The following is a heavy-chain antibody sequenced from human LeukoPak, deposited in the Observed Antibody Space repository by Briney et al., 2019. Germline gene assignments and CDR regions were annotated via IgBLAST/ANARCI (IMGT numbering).Heavy chain of an antibody. CDR3: ARETARDGFDI. CDR2: IYHSGST. V-gene: IGHV4-38-2*02. Sequence: SETLSLTCAVSGYSISSGYYWGWIRQPPGKGLEWIGSIYHSGSTYDNPSLKSRVTTSVDTSKNQFSLKLRSVTVADTAVYYCARETARDGFDIWGQGTMVTVSS. J-gene: IGHJ3*02. CDR1: GYSISSGYY.